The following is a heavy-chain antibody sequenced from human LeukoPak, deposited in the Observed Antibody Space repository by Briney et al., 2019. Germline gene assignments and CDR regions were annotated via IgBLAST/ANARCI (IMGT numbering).Heavy chain of an antibody. D-gene: IGHD1-26*01. V-gene: IGHV3-11*01. CDR2: ITSGSAI. CDR1: GFSFNDYY. J-gene: IGHJ4*02. CDR3: ARSHNDNSGSMDY. Sequence: GGSLRLSCAASGFSFNDYYMSWIRQAPGKGLEGVSYITSGSAIYYADSVRGRFTISRDNAKNSLYLQMDSLRAEDTAVYYCARSHNDNSGSMDYWGQGALVTVSS.